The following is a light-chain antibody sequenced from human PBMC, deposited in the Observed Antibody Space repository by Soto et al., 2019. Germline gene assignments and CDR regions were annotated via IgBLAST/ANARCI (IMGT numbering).Light chain of an antibody. CDR2: DAS. V-gene: IGKV3-20*01. CDR1: QSVSIN. CDR3: QQYDSSPPLT. Sequence: EIVMTQSPGTLSVSPGERATLSCRASQSVSINLAWYQQKPGQAPRLLIYDASTRATGIPARFSGRGPGTHFTLTISRLEPEDFAVYYCQQYDSSPPLTFRVVTKVEIK. J-gene: IGKJ4*01.